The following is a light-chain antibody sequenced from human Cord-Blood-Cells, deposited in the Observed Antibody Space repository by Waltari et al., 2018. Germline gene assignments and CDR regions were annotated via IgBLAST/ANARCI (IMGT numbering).Light chain of an antibody. J-gene: IGLJ3*02. CDR3: CSYAGSYTWV. V-gene: IGLV2-11*01. Sequence: QSALPQPRSVSGSPGQSVTISCTGTSSDAGGYNYVSWYQQHPGKAPKLMIYDVSKRPSGVPDRFSGSKSGNTASLTISGLQAEDEADYYCCSYAGSYTWVFGGGTKLTVL. CDR2: DVS. CDR1: SSDAGGYNY.